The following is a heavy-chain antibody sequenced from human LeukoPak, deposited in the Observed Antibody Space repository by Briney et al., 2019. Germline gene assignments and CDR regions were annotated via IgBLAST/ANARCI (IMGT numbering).Heavy chain of an antibody. V-gene: IGHV3-23*01. CDR2: ISGSGGST. J-gene: IGHJ4*02. D-gene: IGHD6-13*01. CDR3: AKDLGSSSWYSDWDY. Sequence: PGGSLRLSCAASGFTFSSYAMSWVRQAPGKGLEWVSAISGSGGSTYYADSVKGRFTISRDNSKNTLYLQMNSLRAEGTAVYYCAKDLGSSSWYSDWDYWGQGTLVTVSS. CDR1: GFTFSSYA.